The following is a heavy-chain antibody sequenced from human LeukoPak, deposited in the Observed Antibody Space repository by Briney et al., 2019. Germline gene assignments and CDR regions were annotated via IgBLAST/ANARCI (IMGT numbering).Heavy chain of an antibody. CDR1: GYTLTELS. V-gene: IGHV1-24*01. D-gene: IGHD3-10*01. CDR3: ATVLPLYGSGANWFDP. CDR2: FDPEDGET. J-gene: IGHJ5*02. Sequence: ASVKVSCKVSGYTLTELSMHWVRQAPGKGLEWMGGFDPEDGETIYAQKFQGRVTMTEETSTDTAYMELSSLRSEDTAVYYCATVLPLYGSGANWFDPWGQGTLVTVSS.